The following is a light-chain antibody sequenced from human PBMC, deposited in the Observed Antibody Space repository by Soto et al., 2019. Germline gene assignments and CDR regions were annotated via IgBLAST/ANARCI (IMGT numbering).Light chain of an antibody. Sequence: QSVLTQPPSVSAAPGQKVTISCSGSSSNIGNNYVSWYQQLPGTAPKLLIYDNNKRPSGIPDRFSGSKSGTSATLGITGLQTVDEADYYCGTWDSSLSAVFGGGTKLTVL. V-gene: IGLV1-51*01. CDR3: GTWDSSLSAV. CDR1: SSNIGNNY. CDR2: DNN. J-gene: IGLJ2*01.